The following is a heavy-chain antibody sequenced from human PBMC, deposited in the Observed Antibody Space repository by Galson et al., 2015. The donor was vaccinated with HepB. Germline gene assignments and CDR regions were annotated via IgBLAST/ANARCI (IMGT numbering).Heavy chain of an antibody. V-gene: IGHV3-23*01. CDR1: GFTFSSYA. CDR2: ISGSGGST. CDR3: ASFLGSGPFDI. D-gene: IGHD3-10*01. Sequence: SLRLSCAASGFTFSSYAMSWVRQAPGKGLEWVSAISGSGGSTYYADSVKSRFTISRDNSKNTLYLQMNSLRAEDTAVYYCASFLGSGPFDIWGQGTMVTVSS. J-gene: IGHJ3*02.